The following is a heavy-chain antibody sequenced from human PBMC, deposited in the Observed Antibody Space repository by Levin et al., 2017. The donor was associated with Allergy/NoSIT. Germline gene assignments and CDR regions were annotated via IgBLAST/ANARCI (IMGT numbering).Heavy chain of an antibody. D-gene: IGHD7-27*01. CDR2: VSGNGGNT. Sequence: GGSLRLSCAASGFTFSTYAMSWVRQAPGKGLEWVSGVSGNGGNTYYADSVKGRFTISKDNSKNTLYLQMNSLRDEATAVYYCTMTYPNCATCRPTTADNWGQGTLVAVSS. CDR3: TMTYPNCATCRPTTADN. V-gene: IGHV3-23*01. CDR1: GFTFSTYA. J-gene: IGHJ4*02.